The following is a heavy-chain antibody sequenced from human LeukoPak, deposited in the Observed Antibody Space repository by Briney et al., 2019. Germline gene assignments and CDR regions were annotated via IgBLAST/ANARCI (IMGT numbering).Heavy chain of an antibody. J-gene: IGHJ3*02. CDR2: ISWNSGSI. CDR3: AKDRGSRVSRERYYDFRSGYYTSAFDI. V-gene: IGHV3-9*01. CDR1: GFTFDDYA. D-gene: IGHD3-3*01. Sequence: GGSLRLSCAASGFTFDDYAMHWVRQAPGKGLEWVSGISWNSGSIDYADSVKGRFTISRDNAKNSLYLQMNSLRAEDTALYYCAKDRGSRVSRERYYDFRSGYYTSAFDIWGQGTMVTVSS.